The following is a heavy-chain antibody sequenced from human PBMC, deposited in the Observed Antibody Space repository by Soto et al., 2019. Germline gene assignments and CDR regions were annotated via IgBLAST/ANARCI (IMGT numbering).Heavy chain of an antibody. CDR1: GFTFSSYA. J-gene: IGHJ4*02. V-gene: IGHV3-30-3*01. CDR3: ASPRLSSDGTTPIDY. Sequence: QVQLVESGGGVVQPGRSLRLSCAASGFTFSSYAMHWVRQAPGKGLEWVAVISYDGSNKYYADSVKGRFTISRDNSKNPLYLQMNSLRAEDPAVYYCASPRLSSDGTTPIDYWGQGTLVTVSS. D-gene: IGHD1-1*01. CDR2: ISYDGSNK.